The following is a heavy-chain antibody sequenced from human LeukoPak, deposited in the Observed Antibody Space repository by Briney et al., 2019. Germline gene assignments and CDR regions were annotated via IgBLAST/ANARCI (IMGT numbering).Heavy chain of an antibody. J-gene: IGHJ3*02. CDR1: GGSISNYY. V-gene: IGHV4-59*01. Sequence: PSETLSLTCTVSGGSISNYYWSWIRQPPGKGLEWIGYIYYSGSTNYNPSLKSRVTISVDTSKNQFSLKLSSVTAADTAVYYCAREITMVRGVPDAFDIWGQGTMVTVSS. CDR2: IYYSGST. D-gene: IGHD3-10*01. CDR3: AREITMVRGVPDAFDI.